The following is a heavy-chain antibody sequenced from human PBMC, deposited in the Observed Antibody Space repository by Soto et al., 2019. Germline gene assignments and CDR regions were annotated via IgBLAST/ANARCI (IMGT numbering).Heavy chain of an antibody. J-gene: IGHJ5*02. CDR2: ISGSGGST. D-gene: IGHD2-15*01. V-gene: IGHV3-23*01. Sequence: EVQLLESGGGLVQPGGSLRLSCAASGFTFSSYAMSWVRQAPGKGLEWVSAISGSGGSTYYADSVKGRFTISRDNSKNTLYLQMNSLRAEDTAVYYCAMGRYCSGGSCPPRPINWFDPWGQGTLVTVSS. CDR3: AMGRYCSGGSCPPRPINWFDP. CDR1: GFTFSSYA.